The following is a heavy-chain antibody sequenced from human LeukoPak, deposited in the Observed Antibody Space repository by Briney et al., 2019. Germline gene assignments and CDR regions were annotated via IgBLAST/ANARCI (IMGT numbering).Heavy chain of an antibody. CDR2: IIIVISYI. Sequence: GGSLILSSASSVFPFSIYAMNRVRQAPVKVLEWVSSIIIVISYIYYADSVKGRFTIYRDNAKNSLYLQMNRMRAEDTAVYYCARVDDSSGYYYRTFDFWGQGTLVTVSS. CDR3: ARVDDSSGYYYRTFDF. J-gene: IGHJ4*02. V-gene: IGHV3-21*01. D-gene: IGHD3-22*01. CDR1: VFPFSIYA.